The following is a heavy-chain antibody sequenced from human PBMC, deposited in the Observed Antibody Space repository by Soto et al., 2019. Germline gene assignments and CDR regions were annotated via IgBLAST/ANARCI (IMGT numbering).Heavy chain of an antibody. CDR3: ARDRPYSSSSLGYFDY. CDR2: ISYDGSNK. D-gene: IGHD6-6*01. Sequence: GGSLSLSCAASGFTFSSYAMHWVRQAPGKGLEWVAVISYDGSNKYYADSVKGRFTISRDNSKNTLYLQMNSLRAEDTAVYYCARDRPYSSSSLGYFDYWGQGTLVTVSS. J-gene: IGHJ4*02. V-gene: IGHV3-30-3*01. CDR1: GFTFSSYA.